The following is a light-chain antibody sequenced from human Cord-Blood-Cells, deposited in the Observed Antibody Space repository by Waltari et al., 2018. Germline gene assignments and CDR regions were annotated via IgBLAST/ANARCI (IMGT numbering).Light chain of an antibody. V-gene: IGLV2-23*01. CDR1: SSDVGSYNL. CDR2: AGS. CDR3: CSYAGSSTLV. J-gene: IGLJ2*01. Sequence: PASVSGSPGQSITISCTGTSSDVGSYNLVSWYQQHPGKAPKLMIYAGSKRPSGVSNRFSGSKSGNTASLTISGFQAEDEADYYCCSYAGSSTLVFGGGTKLTVL.